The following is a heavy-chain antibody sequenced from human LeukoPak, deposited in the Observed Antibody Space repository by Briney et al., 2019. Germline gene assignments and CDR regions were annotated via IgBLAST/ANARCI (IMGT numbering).Heavy chain of an antibody. D-gene: IGHD4-17*01. CDR3: AKDISGDDASVFDY. Sequence: GGSLRLSCAASGFTFDDYAMHWVRQAPGKGLEWVSLISGGGGSTYYADSVKGRFTISRDNSKNSLYLQMNSLRTEDTALYYCAKDISGDDASVFDYWGQGTLVTVSS. V-gene: IGHV3-43*02. J-gene: IGHJ4*02. CDR2: ISGGGGST. CDR1: GFTFDDYA.